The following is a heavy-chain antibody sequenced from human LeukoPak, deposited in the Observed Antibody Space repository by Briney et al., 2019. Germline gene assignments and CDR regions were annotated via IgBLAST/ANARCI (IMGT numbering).Heavy chain of an antibody. J-gene: IGHJ4*02. CDR3: AKDGYYPY. V-gene: IGHV3-9*01. CDR2: ISWNSGSI. D-gene: IGHD1-26*01. Sequence: AGGSLRLSCAASGFTFDDYAMHWVRQAPGKGLEWVSGISWNSGSIGYADSVKGRFTISRDNAKNSLYLQMNSLRAEDTALYYCAKDGYYPYWGQGTLVTVSS. CDR1: GFTFDDYA.